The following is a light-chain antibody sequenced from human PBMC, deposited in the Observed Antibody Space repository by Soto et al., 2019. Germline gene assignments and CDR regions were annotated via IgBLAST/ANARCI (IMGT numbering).Light chain of an antibody. CDR1: QGSSNY. J-gene: IGKJ4*01. CDR2: SAS. V-gene: IGKV1-16*02. CDR3: HQYNSLPLT. Sequence: DIQMTQSPSSQSASVGDRVTITCRASQGSSNYLGWFQQKPGQVAMSLIYSASSLQSGVPSKFSGSGSGTDFTLTISSLQPEDSATYYCHQYNSLPLTFGGGTKVEI.